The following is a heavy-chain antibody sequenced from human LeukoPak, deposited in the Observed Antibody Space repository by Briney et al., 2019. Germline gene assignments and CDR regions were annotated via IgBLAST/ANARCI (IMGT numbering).Heavy chain of an antibody. CDR2: ISGSGIK. CDR3: AKEDYSSSWYALDY. J-gene: IGHJ4*02. CDR1: RFTFSSYE. Sequence: GGSLRLSCAASRFTFSSYEMNWVRQAPGKGLEWVSYISGSGIKHYADSVKGRFTISRDNAKNPLYLQMNSLRTEDTALYYCAKEDYSSSWYALDYWGQGTLVTVSS. D-gene: IGHD6-13*01. V-gene: IGHV3-48*03.